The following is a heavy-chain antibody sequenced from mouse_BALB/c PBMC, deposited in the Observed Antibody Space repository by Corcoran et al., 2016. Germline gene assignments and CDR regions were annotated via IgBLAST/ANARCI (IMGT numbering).Heavy chain of an antibody. J-gene: IGHJ2*01. CDR1: GYSFTSYY. V-gene: IGHV1-66*01. D-gene: IGHD2-3*01. CDR3: ARSLGLLPFDY. Sequence: QVQLQQSGPELVKPGASVKISCKASGYSFTSYYIHWVKQRPGQGLEWIGWIFPGRGNTKYNEKFKGKATMTADTSSSTVYMQLSSLTSEDSAVYFCARSLGLLPFDYWGQGTTLTVSS. CDR2: IFPGRGNT.